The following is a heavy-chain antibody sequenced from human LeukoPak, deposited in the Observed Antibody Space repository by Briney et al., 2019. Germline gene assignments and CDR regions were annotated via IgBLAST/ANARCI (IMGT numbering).Heavy chain of an antibody. CDR3: ARDGTAAGLYFDL. Sequence: GGSLRLSCVVSLFTFSSYWMNWVRQAPGKGLEWVASIRQDGGEKSYVDSVKGRVTISRDNTKNSLYLQINSLRAEDTAVYYCARDGTAAGLYFDLWGQGTLVTVSS. D-gene: IGHD6-13*01. CDR1: LFTFSSYW. J-gene: IGHJ4*01. CDR2: IRQDGGEK. V-gene: IGHV3-7*01.